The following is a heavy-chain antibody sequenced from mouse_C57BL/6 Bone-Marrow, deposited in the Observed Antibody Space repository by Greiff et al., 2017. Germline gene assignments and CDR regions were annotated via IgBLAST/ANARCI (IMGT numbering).Heavy chain of an antibody. Sequence: VQLQQPGTELVKPGASVKLSCKASGYTFTSYWMHWVKQRPVQGLEWIGNINPRNGGTTYNEKFKSKAKLTGDKSSSTAYMQLSSLTSEVSAGYDCARRQTFAYWGQGTLVTVSA. J-gene: IGHJ3*01. V-gene: IGHV1-53*01. CDR3: ARRQTFAY. CDR1: GYTFTSYW. CDR2: INPRNGGT.